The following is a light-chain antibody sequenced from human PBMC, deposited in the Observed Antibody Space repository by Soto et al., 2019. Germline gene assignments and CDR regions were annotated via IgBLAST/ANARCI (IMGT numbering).Light chain of an antibody. CDR1: SSDVGSYNL. CDR3: CSCAGSSTFYV. CDR2: EVN. J-gene: IGLJ1*01. V-gene: IGLV2-23*02. Sequence: QSALTQPASVSGSPGQSLTISCTGTSSDVGSYNLISWYQQYPDKAPKLMIYEVNKRPSGVSNRFSGSKSGNTASLTISGLQAEDEADYYCCSCAGSSTFYVFGSGTKVTVL.